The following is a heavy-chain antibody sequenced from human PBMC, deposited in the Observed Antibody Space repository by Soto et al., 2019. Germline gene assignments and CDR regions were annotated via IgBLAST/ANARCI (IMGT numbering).Heavy chain of an antibody. CDR1: GFTFSNYA. CDR2: ISAGGGSK. V-gene: IGHV3-23*01. D-gene: IGHD2-2*02. CDR3: ARGCWVSNSSSCYRE. Sequence: EVQLLESGGGLVQPGGSLRLSCAASGFTFSNYAMNWVRQAPGKGLEWVSGISAGGGSKYYADSVKGRFTISRDNSKNTLYLQMTSLIAEDTAVYYCARGCWVSNSSSCYREWGQGTLVTVSS. J-gene: IGHJ4*02.